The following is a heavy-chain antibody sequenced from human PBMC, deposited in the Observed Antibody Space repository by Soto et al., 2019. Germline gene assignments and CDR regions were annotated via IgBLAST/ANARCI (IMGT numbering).Heavy chain of an antibody. J-gene: IGHJ4*02. CDR3: AREVAAAGGEYDY. CDR2: ISGDNSNT. CDR1: GYTFTSYG. V-gene: IGHV1-18*01. Sequence: QVQLVQSGAEVKKPGASVKVSCKASGYTFTSYGISWVRQAAGQGLEWMGWISGDNSNTNYEQKVQGRVTVTTDTSTSTAYMELRSLRSDDTAVYYCAREVAAAGGEYDYWGQGTLVTVSS. D-gene: IGHD6-13*01.